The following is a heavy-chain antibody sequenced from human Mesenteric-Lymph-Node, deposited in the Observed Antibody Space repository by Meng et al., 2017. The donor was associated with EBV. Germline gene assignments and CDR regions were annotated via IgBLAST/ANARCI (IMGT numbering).Heavy chain of an antibody. CDR1: GFTVGTYP. V-gene: IGHV3-21*01. Sequence: LGSGGVPDKRWGSLGLSCAASGFTVGTYPMYWVRQAPGKGLEWVSSISSTSLYINYADSVRGRFTISRDNAKNSLYLQMNSLRVEDTAVYYCARDYGSGSHFDYWGQGTLVTVSS. CDR3: ARDYGSGSHFDY. J-gene: IGHJ4*02. D-gene: IGHD3-10*01. CDR2: ISSTSLYI.